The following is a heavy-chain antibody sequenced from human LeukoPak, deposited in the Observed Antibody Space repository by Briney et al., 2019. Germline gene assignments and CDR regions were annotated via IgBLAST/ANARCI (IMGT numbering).Heavy chain of an antibody. CDR3: AKVGDLLWFGELFKGAFDI. CDR1: GFTFSSYA. Sequence: PGGSLRLSCAASGFTFSSYAMSWVRQGPGKGLEWVSAISGSGGSTYYADSVKGRFTISRDNSKNTLYLQMNSLRAEDTAVYYCAKVGDLLWFGELFKGAFDIWGQGTMVTVSS. J-gene: IGHJ3*02. V-gene: IGHV3-23*01. D-gene: IGHD3-10*01. CDR2: ISGSGGST.